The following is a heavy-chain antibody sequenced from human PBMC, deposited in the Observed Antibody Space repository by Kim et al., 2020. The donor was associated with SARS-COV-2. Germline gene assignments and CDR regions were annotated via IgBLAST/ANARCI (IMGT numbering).Heavy chain of an antibody. J-gene: IGHJ4*02. CDR2: ISSSSSYI. CDR1: GFTFSSYS. Sequence: GGSLRLSCAASGFTFSSYSMNWVRQAPGKGLEWVSSISSSSSYIYYADSVKGRFTISRDNAKNSLYLQMNSLRAEDTAVYYCARDRGGGSSGWDYWGEGTLVTVS. CDR3: ARDRGGGSSGWDY. V-gene: IGHV3-21*01. D-gene: IGHD6-19*01.